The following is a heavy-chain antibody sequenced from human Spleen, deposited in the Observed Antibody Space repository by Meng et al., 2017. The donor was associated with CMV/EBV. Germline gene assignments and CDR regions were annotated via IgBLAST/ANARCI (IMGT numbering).Heavy chain of an antibody. J-gene: IGHJ6*02. V-gene: IGHV3-21*01. D-gene: IGHD2-2*01. CDR1: GFTFSSYA. CDR2: ISSSSSYI. Sequence: GESLKISCAASGFTFSSYAMSWVRQAPGKGLEWVSSISSSSSYIYYADSVKGRFTISRDNAKNSLYLQMNSLRAEDTAVYYCARGFPAGVPAAIGDYYYGMDVWGQGTTVTVSS. CDR3: ARGFPAGVPAAIGDYYYGMDV.